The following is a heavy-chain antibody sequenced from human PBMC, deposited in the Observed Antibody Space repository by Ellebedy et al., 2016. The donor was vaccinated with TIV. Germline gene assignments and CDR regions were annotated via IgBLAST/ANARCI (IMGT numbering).Heavy chain of an antibody. CDR3: ARGPRGTIFGKQPPFDP. V-gene: IGHV4-59*12. Sequence: SETLSLTXTVSGGSISSYYWSWIRQPPGKGLEWIGYIYYSGSTNYNPSLKSRVTMSVDTSKNQFSLKLSSVTAADTAVYYCARGPRGTIFGKQPPFDPWGQGTLVTVSS. CDR1: GGSISSYY. J-gene: IGHJ5*02. D-gene: IGHD3-3*01. CDR2: IYYSGST.